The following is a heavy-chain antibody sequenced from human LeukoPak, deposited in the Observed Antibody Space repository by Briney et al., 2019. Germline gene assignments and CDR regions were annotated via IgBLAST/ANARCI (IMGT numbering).Heavy chain of an antibody. V-gene: IGHV3-23*01. J-gene: IGHJ6*03. CDR2: ISGSGGST. CDR1: GFTFSSYG. D-gene: IGHD3-3*01. Sequence: GGSLRLSCAASGFTFSSYGMSWVRQAPGKGLEWVSAISGSGGSTYYADSVKGRFTISRDNSKNTLYLQMNSLRAEDTAVYYCAKNGDHYDFWSGSIYYYMDVWGKGTTVTVSS. CDR3: AKNGDHYDFWSGSIYYYMDV.